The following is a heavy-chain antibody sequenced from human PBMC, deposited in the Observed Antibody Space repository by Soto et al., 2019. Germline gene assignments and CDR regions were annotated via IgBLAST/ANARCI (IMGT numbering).Heavy chain of an antibody. V-gene: IGHV4-39*02. Sequence: QLQLQESGPGLVKPSETLSLTCTVSGGSISSSSYYWGWIRQPPGKELEWIGSIYYSGSTYYHPSLKRRVTISVDTYKNQFSLKLSSVTAADTAVYYCARDSSSWGGPYYYYYGMDVWGQGTTVTVSS. J-gene: IGHJ6*02. CDR3: ARDSSSWGGPYYYYYGMDV. D-gene: IGHD6-6*01. CDR1: GGSISSSSYY. CDR2: IYYSGST.